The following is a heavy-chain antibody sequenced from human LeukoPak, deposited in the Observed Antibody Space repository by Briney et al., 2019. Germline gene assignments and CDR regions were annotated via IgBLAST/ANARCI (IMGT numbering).Heavy chain of an antibody. CDR3: ARRITIFGVVIMDWFDP. CDR2: IYHSGST. D-gene: IGHD3-3*01. CDR1: GYSICSGYY. Sequence: MSSETLSLTYAVSGYSICSGYYWGWIRQPPGKGLEWIGSIYHSGSTYYNPSLKSRVTISVDTSNNQFSLKLSSVTAADTAVYYCARRITIFGVVIMDWFDPWGQGTLVTVSS. J-gene: IGHJ5*02. V-gene: IGHV4-38-2*01.